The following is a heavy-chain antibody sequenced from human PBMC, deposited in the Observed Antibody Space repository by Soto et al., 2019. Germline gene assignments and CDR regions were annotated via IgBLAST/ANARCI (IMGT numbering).Heavy chain of an antibody. V-gene: IGHV6-1*01. D-gene: IGHD1-26*01. CDR2: TYYRSKWYN. CDR1: GDSVSSNSAA. J-gene: IGHJ6*02. Sequence: SQTLSLTCAISGDSVSSNSAAWNWIRQSPSRGLEWLGRTYYRSKWYNDYAVSVKSRITINPDTSKNQFSLQLNSVTPEDTAVYYCARAPLSGGWNYYYYYGMDVWGQGTTVTVSS. CDR3: ARAPLSGGWNYYYYYGMDV.